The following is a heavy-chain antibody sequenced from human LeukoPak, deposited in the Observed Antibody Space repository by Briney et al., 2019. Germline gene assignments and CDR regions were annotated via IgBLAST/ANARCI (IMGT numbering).Heavy chain of an antibody. CDR3: ARRGPSGYMDV. J-gene: IGHJ6*03. V-gene: IGHV4-4*09. CDR2: IYTSGST. CDR1: GVSISSYY. Sequence: SETLSLTCTVSGVSISSYYWSWIRQPPGKGLEWIGYIYTSGSTNYTPSLKSRVTISVETSKNQFSLKLSSVTPADTAVYYFARRGPSGYMDVGAKGTRDTVSS.